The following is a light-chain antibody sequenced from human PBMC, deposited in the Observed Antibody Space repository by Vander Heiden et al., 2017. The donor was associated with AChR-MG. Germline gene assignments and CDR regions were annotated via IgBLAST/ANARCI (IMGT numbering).Light chain of an antibody. J-gene: IGLJ2*01. CDR1: GCSIARHY. Sequence: NFVLPPPHSVSQSPVPTVTISCTRIGCSIARHYVQWYQQRPGSAPTTVIFEDNHRPSGVPDRFSGSIDSSSNSASLIISGLKTEDEADYYCQSYDDTNHGVFGGGTKLTVL. CDR2: EDN. CDR3: QSYDDTNHGV. V-gene: IGLV6-57*03.